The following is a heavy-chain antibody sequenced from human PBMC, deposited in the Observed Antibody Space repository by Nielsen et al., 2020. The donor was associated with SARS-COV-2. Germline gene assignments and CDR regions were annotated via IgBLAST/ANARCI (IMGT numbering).Heavy chain of an antibody. CDR2: INHSGST. J-gene: IGHJ6*03. Sequence: SETLSPTCAAYGGSFSGYSWSWTRQPPGKGLEWIGEINHSGSTNYNPSPKSRVTISVDTSKNQFSLKLSSVTAADTAVYYCARGPKVSPYCSGGSCYPPYYYYYMDVWGKGTTVTVSS. D-gene: IGHD2-15*01. CDR3: ARGPKVSPYCSGGSCYPPYYYYYMDV. CDR1: GGSFSGYS. V-gene: IGHV4-34*01.